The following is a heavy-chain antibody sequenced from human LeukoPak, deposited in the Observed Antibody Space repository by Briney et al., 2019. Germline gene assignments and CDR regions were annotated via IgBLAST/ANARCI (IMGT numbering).Heavy chain of an antibody. V-gene: IGHV3-48*04. CDR3: ASLGSWAIDY. J-gene: IGHJ4*02. CDR2: ISSGGGTI. Sequence: GGSLRLSCEASGFTLSSYSMNWVRQAPGKGLEWLSYISSGGGTIYYADSVKGRFIISRDNAKNSLFLQMNSLRAEDTAVYYCASLGSWAIDYWGQGTLVTVSS. D-gene: IGHD2-15*01. CDR1: GFTLSSYS.